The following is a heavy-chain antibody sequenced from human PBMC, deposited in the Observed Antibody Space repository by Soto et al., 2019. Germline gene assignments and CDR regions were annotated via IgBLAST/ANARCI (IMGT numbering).Heavy chain of an antibody. CDR2: IYHSGST. CDR3: ARGGRRSHVMDV. Sequence: SETLSLTCAVSGDSLSSSNWWSWVRQPPGKGLEWIAEIYHSGSTSYNPSLKSRVTISVDTSKNQFSLKLSSVTAADTAVHYCARGGRRSHVMDVWGQGTTVTVSS. CDR1: GDSLSSSNW. J-gene: IGHJ6*02. V-gene: IGHV4-4*02.